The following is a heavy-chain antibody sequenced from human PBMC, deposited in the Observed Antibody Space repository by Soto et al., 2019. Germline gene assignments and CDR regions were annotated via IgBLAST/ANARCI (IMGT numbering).Heavy chain of an antibody. Sequence: ASVKVSCKASGYTFTSYGISWVRQAPGQGLEWMGWISAYNGNTNYAQKLQGRVTMTTDTSTSTAYMELRSLRSDDTAVYYCARDFSANYYDSSGYYYGLGDYWG. J-gene: IGHJ4*01. CDR3: ARDFSANYYDSSGYYYGLGDY. CDR2: ISAYNGNT. D-gene: IGHD3-22*01. CDR1: GYTFTSYG. V-gene: IGHV1-18*01.